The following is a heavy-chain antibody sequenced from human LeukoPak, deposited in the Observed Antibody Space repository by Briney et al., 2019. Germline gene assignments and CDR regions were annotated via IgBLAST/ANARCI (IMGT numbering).Heavy chain of an antibody. CDR1: GVSISSYY. D-gene: IGHD5-24*01. CDR2: IYYSGST. CDR3: ARGGSRDGYNRPLDY. J-gene: IGHJ4*02. Sequence: RASETLSLTCTVSGVSISSYYWSWIRQPPGKGLEWIGYIYYSGSTNYNPSLKSRVTMSVDTSKNQFSLRLNSVTAADTAVYYCARGGSRDGYNRPLDYWGQGTLVTVSS. V-gene: IGHV4-59*01.